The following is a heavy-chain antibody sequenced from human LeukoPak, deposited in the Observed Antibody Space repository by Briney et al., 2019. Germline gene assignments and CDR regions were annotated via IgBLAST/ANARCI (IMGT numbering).Heavy chain of an antibody. Sequence: RGSLRLSCAAPGFTFSKYWMLWVRQAPGEGLESASRIKTDETVTTYADSVKGRFTVSRDNADNTMFLQMNSVRDEDTAVYYCATKQWLAPPPDSWGQGTPVTVSS. CDR2: IKTDETVT. CDR3: ATKQWLAPPPDS. D-gene: IGHD6-19*01. J-gene: IGHJ4*02. V-gene: IGHV3-74*01. CDR1: GFTFSKYW.